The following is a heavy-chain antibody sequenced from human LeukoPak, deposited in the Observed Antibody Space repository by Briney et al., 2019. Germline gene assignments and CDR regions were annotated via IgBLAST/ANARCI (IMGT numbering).Heavy chain of an antibody. D-gene: IGHD1-26*01. Sequence: GSLRLSCAASGFTFSSYAMSWVRQAPGKGLEWVSAISGSGGSTYYADSVKDRFTISRDNSKNTLYLQMNSLRAEDTAVYYCAKDSGSYPTWSDYWGQGTLVTVSS. V-gene: IGHV3-23*01. CDR1: GFTFSSYA. CDR3: AKDSGSYPTWSDY. J-gene: IGHJ4*02. CDR2: ISGSGGST.